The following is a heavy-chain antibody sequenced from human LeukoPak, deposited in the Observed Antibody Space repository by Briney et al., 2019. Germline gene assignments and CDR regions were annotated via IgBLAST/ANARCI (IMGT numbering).Heavy chain of an antibody. V-gene: IGHV3-23*01. J-gene: IGHJ4*02. D-gene: IGHD2-2*01. CDR3: AKDSARYCSSTSCPHFDY. Sequence: GGSLRLSCAASGFTFSSYAMSWVRQAPGKGLEWVSATSGSGGSTYYADSVKGRFTISRDNSKNTLYLQMNSLRAEDTAVYYCAKDSARYCSSTSCPHFDYWGQGTLVTVSS. CDR2: TSGSGGST. CDR1: GFTFSSYA.